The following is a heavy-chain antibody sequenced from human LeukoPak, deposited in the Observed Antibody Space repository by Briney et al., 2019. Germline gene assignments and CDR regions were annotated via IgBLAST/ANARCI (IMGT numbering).Heavy chain of an antibody. CDR3: AKVAPSSGYSFDY. D-gene: IGHD3-22*01. V-gene: IGHV3-30*02. CDR2: IRYDGSND. Sequence: GGSLRLSCAASGFTFSYYAIHWVRQAPGKGLEWVAFIRYDGSNDYYADSVKGRFTISRDNSKNTLYLQMNSLRAEDTAVYYCAKVAPSSGYSFDYWGQGTLVTVSS. J-gene: IGHJ4*02. CDR1: GFTFSYYA.